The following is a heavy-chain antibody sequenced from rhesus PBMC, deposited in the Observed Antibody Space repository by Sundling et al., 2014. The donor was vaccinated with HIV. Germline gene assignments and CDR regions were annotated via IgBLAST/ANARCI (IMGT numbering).Heavy chain of an antibody. Sequence: EVQLVESGGGLAKPGGSLRLSCAASGFTFSSYAMHWVRQAPGKGLEWVSTISSGGSTYYADSVKGRFTISRDNSKNTLSLQMNSLRAEDTAVYYCAKEYSSWSLVRYFEFWGQGALVTVSS. CDR3: AKEYSSWSLVRYFEF. V-gene: IGHV3-103*01. J-gene: IGHJ1*01. CDR2: ISSGGST. CDR1: GFTFSSYA. D-gene: IGHD6-13*01.